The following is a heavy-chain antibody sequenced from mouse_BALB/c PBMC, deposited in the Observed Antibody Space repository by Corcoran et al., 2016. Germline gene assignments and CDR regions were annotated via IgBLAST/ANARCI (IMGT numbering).Heavy chain of an antibody. V-gene: IGHV1-9*01. D-gene: IGHD1-3*01. J-gene: IGHJ3*01. CDR3: ARAADSSRFAY. Sequence: QVQLQQSGAELMKPGASVKISCKATGYTFSSYWIAWVKQRPGHGLEWIGEILPGSGSTNYNEKFKGKATFTADTSSNTAYMQLSSLTSEDSAVYYCARAADSSRFAYWGQGPLVTVSA. CDR1: GYTFSSYW. CDR2: ILPGSGST.